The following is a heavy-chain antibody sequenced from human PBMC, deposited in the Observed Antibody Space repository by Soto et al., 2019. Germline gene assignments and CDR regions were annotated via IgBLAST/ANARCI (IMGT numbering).Heavy chain of an antibody. Sequence: PGGSLRLSCAASGFIFTNYAMTWVRQAPGKGLEWVSGISSSGGSTFYADSVKGRFTISRDNSKSTVHLQMNNLRADDTAVYHCAKVATIWGQGTTVTVSS. CDR2: ISSSGGST. CDR3: AKVATI. D-gene: IGHD1-1*01. CDR1: GFIFTNYA. V-gene: IGHV3-23*01. J-gene: IGHJ6*02.